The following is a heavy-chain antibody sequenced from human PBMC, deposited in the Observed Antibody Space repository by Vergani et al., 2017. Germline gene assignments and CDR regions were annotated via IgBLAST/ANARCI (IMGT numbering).Heavy chain of an antibody. Sequence: QVQLVESGGGVVQPGRSLRLSCAASGFTFSSYAMHWVRQAPGKGLEWVAVISYEGSNKYYADSVKGRFTISRDNSKNTLYLQMNSMRAEDTAVYYWARDKLRYLLGGMGDVWGQGTTVTVSS. J-gene: IGHJ6*02. D-gene: IGHD3-9*01. CDR3: ARDKLRYLLGGMGDV. CDR2: ISYEGSNK. V-gene: IGHV3-30*01. CDR1: GFTFSSYA.